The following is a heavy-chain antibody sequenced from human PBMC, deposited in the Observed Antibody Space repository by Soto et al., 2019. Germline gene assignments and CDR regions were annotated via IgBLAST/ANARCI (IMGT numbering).Heavy chain of an antibody. D-gene: IGHD6-13*01. Sequence: ASLKVCCKSSGYTLTRYGRIWVRQAPGQGLEWMGWISAYNGNTNYAQKLQGRVTMTTDTSTSTAYMELRSLRSDDTAVYYCARDSRAAAENKEASRFYYYYYGMDVWGQVTKVTVSS. J-gene: IGHJ6*02. CDR2: ISAYNGNT. CDR1: GYTLTRYG. CDR3: ARDSRAAAENKEASRFYYYYYGMDV. V-gene: IGHV1-18*04.